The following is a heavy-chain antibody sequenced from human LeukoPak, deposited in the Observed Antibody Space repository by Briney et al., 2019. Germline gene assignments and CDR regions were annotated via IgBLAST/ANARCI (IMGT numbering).Heavy chain of an antibody. CDR2: TTNKAKSYTT. D-gene: IGHD4/OR15-4a*01. CDR3: TSVSAGAIEY. J-gene: IGHJ4*02. Sequence: GGSLRLSCAASGFTFSDHWMDWVRQAPGKGLEWVGRTTNKAKSYTTYYAASVKGRFTISRDDSKNSLYLQMNNLKSEDTAVYYCTSVSAGAIEYWGQGTLVTVSS. V-gene: IGHV3-72*01. CDR1: GFTFSDHW.